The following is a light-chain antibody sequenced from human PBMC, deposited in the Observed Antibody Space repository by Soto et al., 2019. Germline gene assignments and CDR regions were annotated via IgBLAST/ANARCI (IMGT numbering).Light chain of an antibody. V-gene: IGKV1-39*01. CDR1: QTSTVF. Sequence: DIQMTQPPSSLSASVGDRVTITCRTSQTSTVFLNWYQQRPGDAPKLLIYAASTLHNGVPSRFSGSGSGTDFTLTINNLHPEDFATYYCQQTFSSPWTFGQGTKVKI. J-gene: IGKJ1*01. CDR3: QQTFSSPWT. CDR2: AAS.